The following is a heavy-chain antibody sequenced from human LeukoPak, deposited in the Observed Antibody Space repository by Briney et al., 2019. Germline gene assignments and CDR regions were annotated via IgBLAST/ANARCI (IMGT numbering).Heavy chain of an antibody. CDR1: GGSISSYY. D-gene: IGHD5-18*01. J-gene: IGHJ4*02. CDR3: ARHGNLDGYSYAMYYFDY. CDR2: IYYSGST. Sequence: SETLSLTCTVSGGSISSYYWSWIRQPPGKGLEWIGYIYYSGSTNYNPSLKSRVTISVDTSKNQFSLKLSSVTAADTAVYYCARHGNLDGYSYAMYYFDYWGQGTLVTVSS. V-gene: IGHV4-59*08.